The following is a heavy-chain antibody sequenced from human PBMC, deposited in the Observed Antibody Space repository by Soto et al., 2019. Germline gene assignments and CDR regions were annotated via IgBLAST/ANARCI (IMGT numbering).Heavy chain of an antibody. D-gene: IGHD3-9*01. V-gene: IGHV1-18*01. CDR2: ISAYNGNT. Sequence: ASVKVSFTASGYTFTSYGISWVRQAPGQGLEWMGWISAYNGNTNYAQKLQCRVTMTTDTSTSTAYMELRSLRSDDTAVYYCARDHPSDDILTGYYKDGWFGYNWFDPWGQGALVTVSS. J-gene: IGHJ5*02. CDR3: ARDHPSDDILTGYYKDGWFGYNWFDP. CDR1: GYTFTSYG.